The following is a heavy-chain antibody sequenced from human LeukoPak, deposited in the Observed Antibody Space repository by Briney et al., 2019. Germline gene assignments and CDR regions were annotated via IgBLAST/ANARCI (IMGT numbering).Heavy chain of an antibody. V-gene: IGHV4-59*11. Sequence: SETLSLTCHVSRYSISSGLYWSWIRQPPGKGLEWIGYIYYSGSTNYNPSLKSRVTISVDTSKNQFSLKLSSVTAADTAVYYCARRRGRDGYSPWGQGTLVTVSS. CDR2: IYYSGST. CDR1: RYSISSGLY. D-gene: IGHD5-24*01. J-gene: IGHJ5*02. CDR3: ARRRGRDGYSP.